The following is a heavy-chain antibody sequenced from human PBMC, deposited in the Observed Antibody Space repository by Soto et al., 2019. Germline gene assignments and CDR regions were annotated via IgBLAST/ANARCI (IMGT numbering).Heavy chain of an antibody. CDR3: ARDPGDSTGWFYFDS. CDR1: GFTFSNHW. J-gene: IGHJ4*02. Sequence: EVQLVESGGGLVQPGGSLSLSCAASGFTFSNHWMHWVRQVPGKGLVWVSRINGDGTSINYADSVKGRFTISRDNAKNTLSLQMNSLRAEDTAVYYCARDPGDSTGWFYFDSWGQGTLVIVSS. D-gene: IGHD6-19*01. CDR2: INGDGTSI. V-gene: IGHV3-74*01.